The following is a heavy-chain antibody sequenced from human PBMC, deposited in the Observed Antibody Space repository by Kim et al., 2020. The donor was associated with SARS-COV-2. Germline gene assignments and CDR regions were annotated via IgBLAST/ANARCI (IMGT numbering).Heavy chain of an antibody. CDR1: GLSINLYW. CDR2: IKEDGSEK. J-gene: IGHJ4*02. V-gene: IGHV3-7*03. D-gene: IGHD2-2*01. Sequence: GGSLRLSCVTSGLSINLYWMTWVRQAPGKGLEWVTSIKEDGSEKYYVDSVKGRFTISRDNAKNSLYLDLNSLRLEDTAVYYCARDVGVEFDYWGKGTLVTVSS. CDR3: ARDVGVEFDY.